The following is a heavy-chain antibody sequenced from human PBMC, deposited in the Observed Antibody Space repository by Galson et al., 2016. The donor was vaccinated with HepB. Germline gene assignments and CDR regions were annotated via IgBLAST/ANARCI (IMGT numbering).Heavy chain of an antibody. CDR3: ARVGFSSYDYVIRDYYYYGMDV. Sequence: SLRLSCAASGFTFSIYWMSWVRQAPGKGLEWVANIKQDGSETYYMDSVKGRFTISRDNAKNSLHLQMNSLRVEDTAVYYCARVGFSSYDYVIRDYYYYGMDVWGKGTTVTVSS. D-gene: IGHD5-12*01. CDR2: IKQDGSET. V-gene: IGHV3-7*01. J-gene: IGHJ6*04. CDR1: GFTFSIYW.